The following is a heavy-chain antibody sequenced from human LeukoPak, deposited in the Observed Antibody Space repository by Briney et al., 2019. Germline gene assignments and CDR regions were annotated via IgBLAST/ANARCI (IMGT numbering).Heavy chain of an antibody. CDR2: IGRDNKP. CDR1: GFTFSAYA. Sequence: GGSQRLSCEASGFTFSAYAMTWVRQAPGKGLEWVSSIGRDNKPHYSESVKGRFAISRDNSKNTVYLQMNSLRPDDTAMYYCAKNVGRDGYNDYFDYWGQGTLVTVSS. J-gene: IGHJ4*02. V-gene: IGHV3-23*05. CDR3: AKNVGRDGYNDYFDY. D-gene: IGHD5-24*01.